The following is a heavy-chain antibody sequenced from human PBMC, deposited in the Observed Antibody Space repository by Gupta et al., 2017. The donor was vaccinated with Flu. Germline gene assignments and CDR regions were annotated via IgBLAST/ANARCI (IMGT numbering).Heavy chain of an antibody. Sequence: QVTLKESGPVLVKPTETLTLTCTVSGFSLSNARMGVSWIRQPPGKALEWLAHIFSNDEKSYSTSLKSRLTISKDTSKSQVVLTMTNMDPVDTATYYCARRHPRIAAAGSDYFDYWGQGTLVTVSS. D-gene: IGHD6-13*01. CDR1: GFSLSNARMG. CDR3: ARRHPRIAAAGSDYFDY. J-gene: IGHJ4*02. CDR2: IFSNDEK. V-gene: IGHV2-26*01.